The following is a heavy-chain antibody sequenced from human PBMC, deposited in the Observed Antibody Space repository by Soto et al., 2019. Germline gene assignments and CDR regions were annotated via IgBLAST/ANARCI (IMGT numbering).Heavy chain of an antibody. Sequence: QVQLVQSGAEVKKPGASVKVSCKTSGYTFSNYYMHWVRQAPGQGLEWMGMINPTGGSTRYAQKFQGRVTMNRDTSTNTVYMEMSSLSSDDTAVYCCARAFDSSSWYWWGYWGQGTLVTVSS. CDR1: GYTFSNYY. J-gene: IGHJ4*02. D-gene: IGHD6-13*01. V-gene: IGHV1-46*01. CDR2: INPTGGST. CDR3: ARAFDSSSWYWWGY.